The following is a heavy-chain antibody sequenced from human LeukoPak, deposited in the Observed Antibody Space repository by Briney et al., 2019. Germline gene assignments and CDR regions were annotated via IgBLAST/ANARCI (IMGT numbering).Heavy chain of an antibody. CDR1: GGSFSGYY. D-gene: IGHD4-17*01. Sequence: PSETLSLTCAVSGGSFSGYYWSWIRQPPGKGLEWMGEINHSGSTNYNPSLKSRVTISVDTSKNQFSLKLSSVTAADTAVYYCAREGGDYYYYYYGMDVWGQGTTVTVSS. CDR3: AREGGDYYYYYYGMDV. J-gene: IGHJ6*02. CDR2: INHSGST. V-gene: IGHV4-34*01.